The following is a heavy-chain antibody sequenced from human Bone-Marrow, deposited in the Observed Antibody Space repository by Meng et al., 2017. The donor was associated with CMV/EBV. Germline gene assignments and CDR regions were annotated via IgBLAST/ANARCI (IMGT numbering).Heavy chain of an antibody. CDR3: TRHHDYTSPHYYYYGMDV. V-gene: IGHV3-73*01. CDR2: IRSKANSYAT. D-gene: IGHD4-11*01. J-gene: IGHJ6*02. Sequence: GESLKISCAASGFTFSGSAMHWVRQASGKGLEWVGRIRSKANSYATAYAASVKGRFTISRDDSKNTAYLQMYSLKTEDTAVYYCTRHHDYTSPHYYYYGMDVWGQGTTVTVSS. CDR1: GFTFSGSA.